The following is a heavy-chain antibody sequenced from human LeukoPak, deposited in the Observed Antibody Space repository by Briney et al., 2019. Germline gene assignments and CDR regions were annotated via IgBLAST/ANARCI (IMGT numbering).Heavy chain of an antibody. V-gene: IGHV3-30-3*01. CDR2: ISYDGSSK. J-gene: IGHJ4*02. Sequence: TGGSLRLSCAASGFTFSSYAMHWVRQAPGKGLEWVAVISYDGSSKYYADSVKGRFTISRDNSKNTLYLQMNSLRAEDTAVYYCARDRRSTVTTCVDYWGQGTLVTVSS. CDR1: GFTFSSYA. D-gene: IGHD4-17*01. CDR3: ARDRRSTVTTCVDY.